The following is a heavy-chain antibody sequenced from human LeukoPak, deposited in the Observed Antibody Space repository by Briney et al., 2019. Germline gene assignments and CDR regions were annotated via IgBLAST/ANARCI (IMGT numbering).Heavy chain of an antibody. CDR1: GYTFTGYY. CDR3: ARESSGSSTTDFDC. Sequence: ASVKVSCKASGYTFTGYYMHWVRQAPGQGLEWMGWINPNSGGTNYAQKFQGRVTMTRDTSISTAYMELSRLRSDDTAVYYCARESSGSSTTDFDCWGQGTLVTVSS. CDR2: INPNSGGT. V-gene: IGHV1-2*02. J-gene: IGHJ4*02. D-gene: IGHD1-26*01.